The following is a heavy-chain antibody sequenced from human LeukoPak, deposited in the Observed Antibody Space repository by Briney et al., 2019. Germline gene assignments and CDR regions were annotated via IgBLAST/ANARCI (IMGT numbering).Heavy chain of an antibody. J-gene: IGHJ4*02. CDR2: ISSSSSTI. D-gene: IGHD5-18*01. V-gene: IGHV3-48*04. Sequence: GGSLRLSCEASGFTFRSYDMYWVRQAPGKGLEWVSYISSSSSTIYYADSVKGRFTISRDNAKNSLYLQMNSLRAEDTAVYYCASSRGYSYGLGDYWGQGTLVTVSS. CDR1: GFTFRSYD. CDR3: ASSRGYSYGLGDY.